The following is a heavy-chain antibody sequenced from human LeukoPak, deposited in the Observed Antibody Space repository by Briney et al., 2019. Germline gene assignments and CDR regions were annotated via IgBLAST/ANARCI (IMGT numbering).Heavy chain of an antibody. D-gene: IGHD6-19*01. Sequence: GGSLRLSCAASGFTVSSNYMGWVRQAPGKGLEWVSVIYSGGNAYYADSVKGRFTISRDNSKNTVYLQMNSLRAEDTAVYYCARAMSEYSSGWYEDYWGQGTLVTVSS. V-gene: IGHV3-66*01. J-gene: IGHJ4*02. CDR1: GFTVSSNY. CDR3: ARAMSEYSSGWYEDY. CDR2: IYSGGNA.